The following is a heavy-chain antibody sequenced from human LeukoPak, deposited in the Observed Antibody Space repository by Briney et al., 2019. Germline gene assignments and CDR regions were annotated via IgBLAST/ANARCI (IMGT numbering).Heavy chain of an antibody. V-gene: IGHV4-39*07. D-gene: IGHD3-10*01. CDR2: FHYSGNT. CDR3: AREEAFGGGSGSYSADVFDY. J-gene: IGHJ4*02. Sequence: PSETLSLTCTVSGDSISSSRYYWGWIRQPPGNRLEWIGVFHYSGNTYYNPSLKSRVTISGDPSKNQFSLKVTSVTAADTAVYYCAREEAFGGGSGSYSADVFDYWGQGILVTVSS. CDR1: GDSISSSRYY.